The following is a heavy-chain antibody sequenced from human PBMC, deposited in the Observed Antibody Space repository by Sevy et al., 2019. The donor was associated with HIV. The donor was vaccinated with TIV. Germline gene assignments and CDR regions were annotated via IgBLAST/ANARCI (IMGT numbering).Heavy chain of an antibody. V-gene: IGHV3-53*01. CDR1: EFTVSSNY. Sequence: GGSLRLSCAASEFTVSSNYMSWVRQAPGKGLEWVSVIYSGGSTYYADSVKGRFTISRDNSQNTVYLQMNSLRAEDTAVYYCAREDIVLGEGNYYGMDVWGQGTTVTVSS. J-gene: IGHJ6*02. D-gene: IGHD2-15*01. CDR2: IYSGGST. CDR3: AREDIVLGEGNYYGMDV.